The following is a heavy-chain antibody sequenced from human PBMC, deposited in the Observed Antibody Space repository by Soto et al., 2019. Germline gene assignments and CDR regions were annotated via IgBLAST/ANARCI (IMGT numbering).Heavy chain of an antibody. CDR3: ARLNRDYYYYGMDV. Sequence: SETLSLTCAVSGDPISSSKWWTWVRQTPGKGLEWIGKIDQNGITNYNPSLGSRVTILKDNSKNQLSLKLTSVTAVDSAVYYCARLNRDYYYYGMDVWGQGATVTVSS. J-gene: IGHJ6*02. V-gene: IGHV4-4*02. CDR2: IDQNGIT. CDR1: GDPISSSKW.